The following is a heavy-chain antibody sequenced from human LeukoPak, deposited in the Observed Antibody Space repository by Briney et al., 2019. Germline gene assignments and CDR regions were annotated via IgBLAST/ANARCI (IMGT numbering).Heavy chain of an antibody. CDR3: AKDFSPDTRRPYDILTGYFDY. J-gene: IGHJ4*02. Sequence: GGSLRLSCAASGFTFDDYAMHWVRQAPGKGLEWVSGISWNSGSIGYADSVKGRFTISRDNAKNSLYLQMNSLRAEDTALYYCAKDFSPDTRRPYDILTGYFDYWGQGTLVTVSS. D-gene: IGHD3-9*01. CDR1: GFTFDDYA. V-gene: IGHV3-9*01. CDR2: ISWNSGSI.